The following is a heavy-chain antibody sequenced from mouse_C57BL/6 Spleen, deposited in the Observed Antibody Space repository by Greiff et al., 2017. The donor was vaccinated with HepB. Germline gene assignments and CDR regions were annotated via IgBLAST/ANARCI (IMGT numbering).Heavy chain of an antibody. J-gene: IGHJ3*01. V-gene: IGHV1-81*01. CDR2: IYPRSGNT. CDR1: GYTFTSYG. D-gene: IGHD2-4*01. CDR3: APIYYDYDVCAY. Sequence: QVQLQQSGAELARPGASVKLSCKASGYTFTSYGISWVKQRTGQGLEWIGEIYPRSGNTYYNEKFKGKATLTADKSSSTAYMELRSLTSEDSAVYFGAPIYYDYDVCAYWGQGTLVTVSA.